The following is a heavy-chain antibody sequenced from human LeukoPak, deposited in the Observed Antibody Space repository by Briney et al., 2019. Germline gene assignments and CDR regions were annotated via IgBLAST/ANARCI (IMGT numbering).Heavy chain of an antibody. CDR2: INPNSGGT. J-gene: IGHJ3*02. CDR1: GYTFTXYY. V-gene: IGHV1-2*02. CDR3: ARAEIMRAFDI. D-gene: IGHD3-16*01. Sequence: ATVKVSCKASGYTFTXYYMHWVRQAPGQGLEWMGWINPNSGGTNYARKFQGRVTMTRDTSISTAYMELSRLRSDDTAVYYCARAEIMRAFDIWGQGTMVTVSS.